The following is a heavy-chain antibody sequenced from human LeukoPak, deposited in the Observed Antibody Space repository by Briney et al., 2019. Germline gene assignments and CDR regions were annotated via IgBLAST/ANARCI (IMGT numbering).Heavy chain of an antibody. V-gene: IGHV4-61*02. CDR3: ARGSRGYSYGYAPTFDY. J-gene: IGHJ4*02. Sequence: SETLSLTCTVSGGSISSGSYYWSWIRQPAGKGLEWIGRIYTSGSTNYNPSLKSRVTVSVDTSKNQFSLKLSSVTAADTAVYYCARGSRGYSYGYAPTFDYWGQGTLVTVSS. D-gene: IGHD5-18*01. CDR2: IYTSGST. CDR1: GGSISSGSYY.